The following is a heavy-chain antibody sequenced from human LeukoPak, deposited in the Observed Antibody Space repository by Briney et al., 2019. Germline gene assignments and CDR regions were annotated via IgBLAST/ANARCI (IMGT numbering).Heavy chain of an antibody. J-gene: IGHJ4*02. CDR3: ARWGHVAAAGTGLDY. V-gene: IGHV4-34*01. CDR2: INHSGST. D-gene: IGHD6-13*01. Sequence: SETLSLTCAVYGGSFSGYYWSWIRQPPGKGLEWIGEINHSGSTNYNPSLKSRVTISVDTSKNQFSLKLSSVTAADTAVYYCARWGHVAAAGTGLDYWGQGTLVTVSS. CDR1: GGSFSGYY.